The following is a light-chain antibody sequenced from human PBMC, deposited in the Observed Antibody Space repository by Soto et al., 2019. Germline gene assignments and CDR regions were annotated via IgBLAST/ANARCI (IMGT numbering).Light chain of an antibody. CDR3: QQYNSWPLT. J-gene: IGKJ4*01. Sequence: EIVMTQSPATLSVSPGERATLSCRASQIFSSNLAWYQQKPGQAPGLLIYGASTRATGIPARFSGSESGTEFTLTINSLQSEDFAVYYCQQYNSWPLTFGGGTKVEIK. V-gene: IGKV3-15*01. CDR2: GAS. CDR1: QIFSSN.